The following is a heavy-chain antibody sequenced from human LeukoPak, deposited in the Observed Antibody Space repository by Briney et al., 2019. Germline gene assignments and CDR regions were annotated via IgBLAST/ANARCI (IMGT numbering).Heavy chain of an antibody. CDR2: IYYSGGT. D-gene: IGHD6-19*01. CDR1: GGSISSSSYY. J-gene: IGHJ4*02. CDR3: ARGSIAVAADY. V-gene: IGHV4-39*07. Sequence: SETLSLTCTVSGGSISSSSYYWGWVRQPPGKGLEWIGSIYYSGGTYYNPSLRSRVTMSVDTSKNQFSLRLSSVTAADTAVYYCARGSIAVAADYWGQGTLVTVSS.